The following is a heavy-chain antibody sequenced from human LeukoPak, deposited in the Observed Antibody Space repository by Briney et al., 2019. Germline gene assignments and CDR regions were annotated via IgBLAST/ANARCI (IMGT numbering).Heavy chain of an antibody. CDR1: GYTFTNYA. D-gene: IGHD2-21*01. CDR2: INAGNGKT. J-gene: IGHJ4*02. Sequence: ASVKVSCKASGYTFTNYAMNWVRQAPGQRLEWMGWINAGNGKTKSSQRFQDRVTITRDTSASTAYMELNSLRSEDTAVNYCARGIWSSHNKDYYFDYWGQGSLVTVSS. CDR3: ARGIWSSHNKDYYFDY. V-gene: IGHV1-3*01.